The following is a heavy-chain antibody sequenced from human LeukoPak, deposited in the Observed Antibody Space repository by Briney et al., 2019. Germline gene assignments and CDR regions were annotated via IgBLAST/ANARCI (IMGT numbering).Heavy chain of an antibody. CDR3: AKVETSGGANCYALDY. CDR2: IGGSDGST. CDR1: GFTFNSYA. Sequence: GGSQRLSCAASGFTFNSYAMTWVRQAPDKGLEGVTSIGGSDGSTYYADSVKGRFTISRDDSQNTLYLQMNSLSAEDTAVYYCAKVETSGGANCYALDYWGQGTLVNVSS. V-gene: IGHV3-23*01. J-gene: IGHJ4*02. D-gene: IGHD2-2*01.